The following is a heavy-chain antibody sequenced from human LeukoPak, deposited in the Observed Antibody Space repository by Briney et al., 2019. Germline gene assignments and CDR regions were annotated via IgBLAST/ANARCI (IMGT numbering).Heavy chain of an antibody. CDR1: GFTFSSYG. CDR2: IRYDGSKK. Sequence: PGGSLRLSCAASGFTFSSYGMHWVRQAPGKGLEWVAFIRYDGSKKYYADSVKGRFTISRDNSKNTLSLQMNSLRAEDTAMYYCARDRRDGYNVLDYWGQGTLVTVSS. V-gene: IGHV3-30*02. J-gene: IGHJ4*02. D-gene: IGHD5-24*01. CDR3: ARDRRDGYNVLDY.